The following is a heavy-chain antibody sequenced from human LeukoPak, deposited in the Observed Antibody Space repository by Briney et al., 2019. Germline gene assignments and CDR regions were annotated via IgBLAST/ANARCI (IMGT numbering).Heavy chain of an antibody. D-gene: IGHD1-26*01. Sequence: SETLSLTCAVYGGSFSGYYWSWIRQPPGKGLEWIGEINHSGSTNYNPSLKSRVTISVDTSKNQFSLKLSSVTAADTAVYYCASGLWDGGNFDYWGQGTLVTVSS. CDR3: ASGLWDGGNFDY. CDR2: INHSGST. J-gene: IGHJ4*02. CDR1: GGSFSGYY. V-gene: IGHV4-34*01.